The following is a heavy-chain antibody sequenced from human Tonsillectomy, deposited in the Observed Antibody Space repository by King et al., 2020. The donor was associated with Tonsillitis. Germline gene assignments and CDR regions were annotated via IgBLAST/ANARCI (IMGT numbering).Heavy chain of an antibody. D-gene: IGHD3-9*01. CDR1: GFTFDDYA. CDR2: ISWNSGSR. J-gene: IGHJ6*02. Sequence: VQLVESGGGLVQPGRSLRLSCAASGFTFDDYAMHWVRQAPGKGLEWVSGISWNSGSRGYADSVKGRFTISRDNAKNSLYLQMNSLRPEDTALYYCAKEGAHDTYTSWYYYAMDVWGQGTTVTVSS. V-gene: IGHV3-9*01. CDR3: AKEGAHDTYTSWYYYAMDV.